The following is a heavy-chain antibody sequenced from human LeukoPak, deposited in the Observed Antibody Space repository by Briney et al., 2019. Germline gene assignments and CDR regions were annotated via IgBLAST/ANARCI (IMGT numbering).Heavy chain of an antibody. CDR2: ISGGSSHT. J-gene: IGHJ4*02. D-gene: IGHD2-8*01. CDR1: GFTFSTYA. V-gene: IGHV3-23*01. CDR3: TKVYDKSNRSPQWGFDS. Sequence: GGSLRLSCAASGFTFSTYAMSWVRQAPGKGLEWVSGISGGSSHTEDADSVKGRFTISGDNSKNTLFLQMNNLRVEDTALYYCTKVYDKSNRSPQWGFDSWGQGTLVTVSS.